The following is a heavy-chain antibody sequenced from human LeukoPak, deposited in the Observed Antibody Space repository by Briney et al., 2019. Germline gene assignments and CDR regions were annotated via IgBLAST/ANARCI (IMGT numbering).Heavy chain of an antibody. CDR3: ATLGRAAGNAFDI. D-gene: IGHD1-26*01. Sequence: MTSETLSLTCSVSGDSISFPFWSWIRQPPGKGLEWIGHTYYGGSTDYNPSLASRVTVPADTSKNQFSLKLSSVTAADTAVYYCATLGRAAGNAFDIWGQGTVVIVSS. J-gene: IGHJ3*02. CDR1: GDSISFPF. CDR2: TYYGGST. V-gene: IGHV4-59*11.